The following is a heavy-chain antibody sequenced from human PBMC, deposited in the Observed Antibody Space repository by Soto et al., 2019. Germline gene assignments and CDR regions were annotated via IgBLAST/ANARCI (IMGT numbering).Heavy chain of an antibody. Sequence: EVQLVESGGGLVQPGGSLRLSCAASGFTFGSYWMHWVRQAPGKGLVWVSRINSDGSSTSYADSVKGRFTISRDNAKNTLYLQMNSLRAEDTAVYYCAVAVAGPTVIGYWGQGTLVTASS. CDR1: GFTFGSYW. J-gene: IGHJ4*02. CDR3: AVAVAGPTVIGY. D-gene: IGHD6-19*01. CDR2: INSDGSST. V-gene: IGHV3-74*01.